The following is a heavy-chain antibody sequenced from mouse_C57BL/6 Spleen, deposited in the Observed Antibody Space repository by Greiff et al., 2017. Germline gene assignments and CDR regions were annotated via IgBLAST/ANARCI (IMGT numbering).Heavy chain of an antibody. D-gene: IGHD1-1*01. Sequence: QVQLQQSGAELVKPGASVKISCKASGYTFTDYYINWVKQRPGQGLEWIGKIGPGSGSTYYNEKFKGKATLTADKSSSTAYMQLSSLTSEDSAVYFCARAKGPYYYCSSSFAYWGQGTLVTVSA. V-gene: IGHV1-77*01. J-gene: IGHJ3*01. CDR2: IGPGSGST. CDR1: GYTFTDYY. CDR3: ARAKGPYYYCSSSFAY.